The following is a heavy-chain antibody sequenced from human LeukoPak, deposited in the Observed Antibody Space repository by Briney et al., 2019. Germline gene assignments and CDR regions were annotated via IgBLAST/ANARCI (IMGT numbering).Heavy chain of an antibody. D-gene: IGHD3-22*01. J-gene: IGHJ5*02. V-gene: IGHV3-30*18. Sequence: PGGSLRLSCAASGFTFSSYWMHWVRQAPGKGLEWVAVVSYDGSYKYYADSVKGRFTISRDNSKNTLYLQMNSLRAEDTAVYYCAKVTADCYDSSGYYAPNWFDPWGQGTLVTVSS. CDR1: GFTFSSYW. CDR3: AKVTADCYDSSGYYAPNWFDP. CDR2: VSYDGSYK.